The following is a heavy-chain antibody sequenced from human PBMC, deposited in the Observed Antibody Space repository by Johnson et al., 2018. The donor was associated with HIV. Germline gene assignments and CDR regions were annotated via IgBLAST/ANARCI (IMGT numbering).Heavy chain of an antibody. V-gene: IGHV3-9*01. CDR3: ARDQKVQPSGYLDAFDI. D-gene: IGHD5-12*01. Sequence: VQLVESGGGLVQPGRSLRLYCAASGFSFDDYAMYWVRQAPGKGLEWVAGISWNTGSIGYADSVKGRFTISRDNAKNSLYLQMNSLRAEDKAVYYCARDQKVQPSGYLDAFDIWGQGTMVTVSS. CDR1: GFSFDDYA. J-gene: IGHJ3*02. CDR2: ISWNTGSI.